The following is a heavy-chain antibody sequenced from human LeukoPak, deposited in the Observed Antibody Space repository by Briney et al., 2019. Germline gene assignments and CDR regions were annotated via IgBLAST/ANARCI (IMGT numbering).Heavy chain of an antibody. D-gene: IGHD3-22*01. Sequence: SETLSLTCAVYGGSFSGYYWSWIRQPPGKGLEWIGYIYYSGSTNYNPSLKSRVTISVDTSKNQFSLKLSSVTAADTAVYYCASTRYYYDSSGYLLYYYYGMDVWGQGTTVTVSS. CDR2: IYYSGST. V-gene: IGHV4-59*08. CDR3: ASTRYYYDSSGYLLYYYYGMDV. J-gene: IGHJ6*02. CDR1: GGSFSGYY.